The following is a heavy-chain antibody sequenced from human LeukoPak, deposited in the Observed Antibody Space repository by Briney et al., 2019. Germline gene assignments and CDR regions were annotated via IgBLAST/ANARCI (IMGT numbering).Heavy chain of an antibody. CDR3: AKDQSSSSGWYYFDY. CDR2: ISGSGRSA. V-gene: IGHV3-23*01. CDR1: EFTFSNHV. D-gene: IGHD6-19*01. J-gene: IGHJ4*02. Sequence: GGSLRLSCAASEFTFSNHVMNWVRQAPGKGLEWVSCISGSGRSAYYADSVRGRFTISRDNSKNTRYLQMNSLRAEDTAVYYCAKDQSSSSGWYYFDYWGQGSLVTASS.